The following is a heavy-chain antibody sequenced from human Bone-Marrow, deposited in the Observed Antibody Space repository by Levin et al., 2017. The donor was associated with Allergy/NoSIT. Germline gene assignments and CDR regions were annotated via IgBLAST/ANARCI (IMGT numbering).Heavy chain of an antibody. V-gene: IGHV3-11*01. CDR2: IGRSGDTI. Sequence: PGGSLRLSCAASGFTFSDYYMSWIRQAPGKGLEWVSYIGRSGDTIYYADSVKGRFTISRDNAKNSLYLKMNSLRAEDTAVYYCARLGYCSTNTCKGDWFDPWGQGTLVTVSS. J-gene: IGHJ5*02. CDR3: ARLGYCSTNTCKGDWFDP. D-gene: IGHD2-2*01. CDR1: GFTFSDYY.